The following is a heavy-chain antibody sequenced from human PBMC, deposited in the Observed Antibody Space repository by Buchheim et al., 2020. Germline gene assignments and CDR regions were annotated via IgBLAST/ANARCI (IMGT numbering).Heavy chain of an antibody. J-gene: IGHJ5*02. CDR3: ARLHVDTLGSWFDP. Sequence: EVQLVESGGGLVQPGGSLRLSCAASGFTFSSYWMSWVRQAPGKGLEWVANIKQYGSEKYYVDSVKGRFTISRDNSKNSLYLQMNRLRAEETAVYYCARLHVDTLGSWFDPWGKGTL. V-gene: IGHV3-7*01. D-gene: IGHD5-18*01. CDR1: GFTFSSYW. CDR2: IKQYGSEK.